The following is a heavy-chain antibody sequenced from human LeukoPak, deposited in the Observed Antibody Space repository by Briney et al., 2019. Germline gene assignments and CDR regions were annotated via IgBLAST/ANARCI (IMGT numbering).Heavy chain of an antibody. CDR2: VYTLGGT. CDR1: GGSFSNSY. V-gene: IGHV4-59*10. CDR3: AKVNILQWSPVAFRFDP. D-gene: IGHD3-3*01. J-gene: IGHJ5*02. Sequence: KLSETLSLTCAVYGGSFSNSYWIWIRQPAGKGLEWIGRVYTLGGTSYNPSLKSRVTMSVDTSKNQLSLTLTSVTAADTGVYFCAKVNILQWSPVAFRFDPWGQGTLVTVSS.